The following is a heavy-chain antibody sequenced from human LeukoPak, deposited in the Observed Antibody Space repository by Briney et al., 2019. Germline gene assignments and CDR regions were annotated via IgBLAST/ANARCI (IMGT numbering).Heavy chain of an antibody. Sequence: SETLSLTCTVSGGSISSGSYYWSWIRQPAGKGLEWIGRIYTSGSTNYNPSLKSRVTMSVDTSKNQFSLKLSSVTAADTAVYYCARESGWYYDYWGQGTLVTVSS. D-gene: IGHD6-19*01. CDR2: IYTSGST. CDR1: GGSISSGSYY. CDR3: ARESGWYYDY. V-gene: IGHV4-61*02. J-gene: IGHJ4*02.